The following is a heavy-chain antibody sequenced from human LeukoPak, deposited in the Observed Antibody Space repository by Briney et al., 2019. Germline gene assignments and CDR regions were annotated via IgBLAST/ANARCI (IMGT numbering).Heavy chain of an antibody. V-gene: IGHV3-33*01. J-gene: IGHJ4*02. CDR2: IWYDGSNK. D-gene: IGHD6-13*01. CDR1: GFTFSSYG. CDR3: ASDGSSSWSAPDY. Sequence: GGSLRLSCAASGFTFSSYGMHWVRQAPGKGLEWVAVIWYDGSNKYYADSVKGRFTISRDNSKNTLYLQMNSLRAEDTAVYYCASDGSSSWSAPDYWGQGTLVTVSS.